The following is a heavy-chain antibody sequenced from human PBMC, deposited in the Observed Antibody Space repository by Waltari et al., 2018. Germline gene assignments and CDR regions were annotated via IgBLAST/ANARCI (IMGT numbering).Heavy chain of an antibody. D-gene: IGHD6-13*01. V-gene: IGHV3-53*01. Sequence: DVQVVESGGDLIQSGGSLRLSCAASGFTVSTSYMSWVRQAPGKGPEWVSVIYSGGATHYADSVRGRFTISRDNSKNMLYLQMNILRPEDTAVYYCVKDGGSSRGPFGYWGRGTLDTVSS. CDR3: VKDGGSSRGPFGY. CDR1: GFTVSTSY. J-gene: IGHJ4*02. CDR2: IYSGGAT.